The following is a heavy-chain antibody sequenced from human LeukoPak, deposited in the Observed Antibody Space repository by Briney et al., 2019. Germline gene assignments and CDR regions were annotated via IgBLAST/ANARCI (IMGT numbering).Heavy chain of an antibody. Sequence: SETLSLTCTVSGGSISSYYWSWIRQPPGKGLEWIGYIYYSGSTNYNPSLKSRVTISVDTSKNQFSLKLSSVTAADTAVYYCARDSRYQYFQHWGQGTLVTVSS. D-gene: IGHD2-2*01. J-gene: IGHJ1*01. CDR1: GGSISSYY. V-gene: IGHV4-59*01. CDR3: ARDSRYQYFQH. CDR2: IYYSGST.